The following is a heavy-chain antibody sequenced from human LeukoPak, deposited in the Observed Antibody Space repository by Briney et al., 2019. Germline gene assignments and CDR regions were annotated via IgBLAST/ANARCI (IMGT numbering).Heavy chain of an antibody. CDR3: ARLGTTFGGVIAPFDY. CDR2: IYPGDSDT. CDR1: GYVFTSCS. D-gene: IGHD3-16*02. Sequence: GEPLKISCKGSGYVFTSCSIGWVRQMPGKGLEWMGIIYPGDSDTRYSPSFQGQVTISADKSISTAYLQWSSLKASDTAMYYCARLGTTFGGVIAPFDYWGQGTLVTVSS. J-gene: IGHJ4*02. V-gene: IGHV5-51*01.